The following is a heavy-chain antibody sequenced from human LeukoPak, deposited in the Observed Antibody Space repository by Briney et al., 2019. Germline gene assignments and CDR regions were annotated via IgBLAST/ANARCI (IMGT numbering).Heavy chain of an antibody. CDR3: ARMRERIAVAVNPYYYYYMDV. J-gene: IGHJ6*03. CDR1: GFSLSTSGMC. CDR2: IDWDDDK. V-gene: IGHV2-70*11. D-gene: IGHD6-19*01. Sequence: SGPALVKPTQTLTLTCTFSGFSLSTSGMCVSWIRQPPGKALEWLARIDWDDDKYYSTSLKTRLTISKDTSKNQVVLTMTNMDPVDTATYYCARMRERIAVAVNPYYYYYMDVWGKGTTVTISS.